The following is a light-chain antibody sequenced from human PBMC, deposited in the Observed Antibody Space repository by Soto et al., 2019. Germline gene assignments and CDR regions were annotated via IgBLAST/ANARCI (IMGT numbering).Light chain of an antibody. CDR1: SSDVGGYKY. Sequence: QSVLNQPASVSGSPGQAITISCPGTSSDVGGYKYVSWYQQHPGKAPKLMIYDVSNRPSGASNRFSGSKSGNTASLTISGLQAEDEADYYCSSYTSSSHVFGTGTKATVL. V-gene: IGLV2-14*01. CDR2: DVS. CDR3: SSYTSSSHV. J-gene: IGLJ1*01.